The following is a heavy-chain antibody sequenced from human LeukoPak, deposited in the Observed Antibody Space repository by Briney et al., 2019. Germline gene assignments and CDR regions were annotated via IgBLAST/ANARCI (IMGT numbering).Heavy chain of an antibody. J-gene: IGHJ6*03. CDR1: GFTFSNYW. CDR3: ARRSGVRVTYYYYYFYMDV. V-gene: IGHV3-7*01. D-gene: IGHD3-10*01. CDR2: ITKDGSEK. Sequence: GGSLRLSCAASGFTFSNYWMSWVRQAPGKGLEWVAHITKDGSEKYYVDSVKGRFTISRDNAKKSLYLQMNSLRAEDTAVYYCARRSGVRVTYYYYYFYMDVWGKGTTVTVSS.